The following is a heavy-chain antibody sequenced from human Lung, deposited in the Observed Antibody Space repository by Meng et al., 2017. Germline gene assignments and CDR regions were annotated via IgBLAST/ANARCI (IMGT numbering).Heavy chain of an antibody. D-gene: IGHD3-10*01. CDR1: GYTFTNYV. CDR2: IRVGNDET. J-gene: IGHJ4*02. V-gene: IGHV1-3*01. Sequence: QGQRVQAGGEVKKPGAAVKVSCKTAGYTFTNYVIHWVRQAPGPRLEWMGWIRVGNDETHYSQKFQGRVTISRDTSASTAYMELSSLRSEDTAIYYCARDLNGDRGIYFDYWGQGTLVTVSS. CDR3: ARDLNGDRGIYFDY.